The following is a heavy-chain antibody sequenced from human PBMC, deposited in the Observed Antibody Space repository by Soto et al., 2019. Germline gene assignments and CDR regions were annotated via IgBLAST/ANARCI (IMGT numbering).Heavy chain of an antibody. CDR3: AKDGVVVTAMYYFDY. CDR1: GFTFSSYG. D-gene: IGHD2-21*02. J-gene: IGHJ4*02. V-gene: IGHV3-30*18. CDR2: ISYDGSNK. Sequence: QVQLVESGGGVVQPGRSLRLSCVASGFTFSSYGMHWVRQAPGKGLEWVAVISYDGSNKYYADSVKGRFTISRDNSKNTLYLQMNSLRAEDTAVYYCAKDGVVVTAMYYFDYWGQGTLVTVSS.